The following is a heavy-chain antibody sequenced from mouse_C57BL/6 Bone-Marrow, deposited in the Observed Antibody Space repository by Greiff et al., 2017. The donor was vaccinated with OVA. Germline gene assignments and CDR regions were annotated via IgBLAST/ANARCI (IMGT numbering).Heavy chain of an antibody. Sequence: VQLQESGAELVKPGASVKMSCKASGYTFTSYWITWVKQRPGQGLEWIGDIYPGRGSTNYNEKFKSKATLTVDTSSSTASMQLSSLTSEDSAVYYCARVGYYGSTNYWYFDVWGTGTTVTVSS. V-gene: IGHV1-55*01. CDR2: IYPGRGST. CDR1: GYTFTSYW. D-gene: IGHD1-1*01. J-gene: IGHJ1*03. CDR3: ARVGYYGSTNYWYFDV.